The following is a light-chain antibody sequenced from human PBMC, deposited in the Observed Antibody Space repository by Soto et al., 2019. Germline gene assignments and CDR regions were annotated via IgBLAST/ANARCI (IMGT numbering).Light chain of an antibody. CDR1: QSVRSR. CDR3: QQRSDWIT. CDR2: DAS. Sequence: EIVLTQSPATLSLSPGEGATLSCRASQSVRSRLAWYQQKPGQAPRLIIYDASNRATGIPARFSGSGSGTDFTLTISSLEPEDFAVYYCQQRSDWITFGQGTRLEIK. J-gene: IGKJ5*01. V-gene: IGKV3-11*01.